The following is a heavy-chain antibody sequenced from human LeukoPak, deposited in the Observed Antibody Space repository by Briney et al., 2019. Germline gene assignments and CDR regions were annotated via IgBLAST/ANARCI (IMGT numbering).Heavy chain of an antibody. CDR3: ARDNWKDC. J-gene: IGHJ4*02. CDR2: ISYDGSDK. Sequence: PGGSLRLSCAASGFTFNTDALHWVRQAPGKGLEWVAVISYDGSDKFYADSVKGRFTISRDNSKNTLYLQMNSLRADDTAIYFCARDNWKDCWGQGTLVTVSS. V-gene: IGHV3-30-3*01. CDR1: GFTFNTDA. D-gene: IGHD1-20*01.